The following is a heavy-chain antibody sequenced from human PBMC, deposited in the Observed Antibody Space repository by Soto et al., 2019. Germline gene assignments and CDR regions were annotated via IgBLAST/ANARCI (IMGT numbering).Heavy chain of an antibody. J-gene: IGHJ4*02. CDR3: ARLLSGYWGSDFDY. Sequence: ASETVSSKASGYTFTSYGISWVRQALGQGLEWMGWSSDYNGNTNYAQKLQGRVTMTTDTSTSTAYMELRSLRSDDTAVYYCARLLSGYWGSDFDYWGQGTLVTVSS. D-gene: IGHD3-3*01. CDR1: GYTFTSYG. V-gene: IGHV1-18*01. CDR2: SSDYNGNT.